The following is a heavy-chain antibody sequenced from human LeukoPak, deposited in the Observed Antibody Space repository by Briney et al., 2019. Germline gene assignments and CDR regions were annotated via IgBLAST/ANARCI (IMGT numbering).Heavy chain of an antibody. D-gene: IGHD3-10*02. V-gene: IGHV4-39*01. CDR2: IYYSGST. Sequence: PSETLSLTCTVSGGSISSSSYYWGWIRQAPGKGLEWIGSIYYSGSTYYNPSLKSRVTISVDTSKNQFSLKLSSVTAADTAVYYCARLDEEGYYVPSYWGQGTLVTVSS. CDR3: ARLDEEGYYVPSY. J-gene: IGHJ4*02. CDR1: GGSISSSSYY.